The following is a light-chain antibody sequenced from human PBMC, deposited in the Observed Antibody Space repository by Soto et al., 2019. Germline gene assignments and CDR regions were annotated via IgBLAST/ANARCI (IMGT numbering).Light chain of an antibody. CDR2: AAS. Sequence: DIQMTQSPSSLSASVGDRVTITSRASQGISNYLAWYQQKPGKVPKLLIYAASSLQSVVPSRFSGRGPGTDFTLTISGLQPEDVATDYCQKYNSAPLTFGPGTKVDIK. CDR3: QKYNSAPLT. J-gene: IGKJ3*01. V-gene: IGKV1-27*01. CDR1: QGISNY.